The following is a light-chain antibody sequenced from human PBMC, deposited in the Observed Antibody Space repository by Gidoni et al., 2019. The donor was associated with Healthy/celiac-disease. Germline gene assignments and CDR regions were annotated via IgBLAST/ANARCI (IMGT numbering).Light chain of an antibody. CDR1: SSNSGSNT. J-gene: IGLJ3*02. Sequence: QSVLTQPPSASGTPGQRVTISCSGSSSNSGSNTVNWYQQRPGTAPKLRIYSNNQRPSGVPDRFSGSKSGTSASLAISGLQSEDEADYYCAAWDDSLNGWVFGGGTKLTVL. CDR2: SNN. V-gene: IGLV1-44*01. CDR3: AAWDDSLNGWV.